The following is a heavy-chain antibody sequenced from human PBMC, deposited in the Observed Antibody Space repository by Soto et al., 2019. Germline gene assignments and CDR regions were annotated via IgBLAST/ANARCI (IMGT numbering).Heavy chain of an antibody. J-gene: IGHJ4*02. V-gene: IGHV1-69*01. CDR3: ARAQLGISGGSCYSCYYFDY. Sequence: QVQLVQSGAEVKKPGSSVKVSCKASGGTFSSYAISWVRQAPGQGLEWMGGIIPIFGTANYAQKFQGRVTITADESMSTAYMELSSLRSEDTAVYYCARAQLGISGGSCYSCYYFDYWGQGTLVTVSS. CDR2: IIPIFGTA. CDR1: GGTFSSYA. D-gene: IGHD2-15*01.